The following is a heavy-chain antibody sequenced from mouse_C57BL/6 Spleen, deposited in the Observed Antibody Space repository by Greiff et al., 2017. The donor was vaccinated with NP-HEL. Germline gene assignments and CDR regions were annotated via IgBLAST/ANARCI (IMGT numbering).Heavy chain of an antibody. CDR3: ARSVDY. Sequence: QVQLQQPGAELVKPGASVKLSCKASGYTFTSYWMQWVKQRPGQGLEWIGEIDPSDSYTNYNQKFKGKATLTVDTSSSTAYMQLSSLTSEDSAVSYCARSVDYWGQGTTLTVSS. CDR2: IDPSDSYT. V-gene: IGHV1-50*01. CDR1: GYTFTSYW. D-gene: IGHD1-1*01. J-gene: IGHJ2*01.